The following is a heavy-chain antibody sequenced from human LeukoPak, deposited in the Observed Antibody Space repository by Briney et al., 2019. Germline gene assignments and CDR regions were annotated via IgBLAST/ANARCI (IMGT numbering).Heavy chain of an antibody. D-gene: IGHD3-22*01. CDR3: AKPERRDSSVGE. CDR2: ISGSGGST. Sequence: GGSLRLSCAASGFIFSDYYMGWIRQAPGKGLEWVSAISGSGGSTYYADSVKGRFTISRDNSKNTLYLQMNSLRAEDTAVYYCAKPERRDSSVGEWGQGTLVTVSS. V-gene: IGHV3-23*01. J-gene: IGHJ4*02. CDR1: GFIFSDYY.